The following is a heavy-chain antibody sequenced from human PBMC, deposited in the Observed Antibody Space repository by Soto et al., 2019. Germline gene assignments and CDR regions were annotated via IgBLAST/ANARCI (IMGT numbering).Heavy chain of an antibody. Sequence: VASVKVSCKASGYTFTSYDINWVRQATGQRIEWIGWMNPNNGNTDYVKKFQGRVTMTRDTSASTAYMELSSLRSEDSAVYYCARAWVVVTAPDYWGQGTLVTVSS. CDR3: ARAWVVVTAPDY. V-gene: IGHV1-8*01. CDR2: MNPNNGNT. J-gene: IGHJ4*02. CDR1: GYTFTSYD. D-gene: IGHD2-21*02.